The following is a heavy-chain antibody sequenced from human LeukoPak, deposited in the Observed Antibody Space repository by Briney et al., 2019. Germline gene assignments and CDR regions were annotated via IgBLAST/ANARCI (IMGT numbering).Heavy chain of an antibody. J-gene: IGHJ5*02. V-gene: IGHV3-30*04. Sequence: PGRSLRLSCAASGFTFSSYAMHWVRQAPGKGLEWVAVISYDGSNKYYADSVKGRFTISRDHSKNTLYLRMDSLRAEDTAVYYCAKVPSGSYLNWFDPWGQGTLVTVSS. CDR2: ISYDGSNK. CDR3: AKVPSGSYLNWFDP. CDR1: GFTFSSYA. D-gene: IGHD1-26*01.